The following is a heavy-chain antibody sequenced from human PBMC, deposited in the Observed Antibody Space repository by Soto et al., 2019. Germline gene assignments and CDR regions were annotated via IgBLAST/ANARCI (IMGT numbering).Heavy chain of an antibody. CDR3: SRHVSLVYCTPTSRDLVSWCDA. V-gene: IGHV4-39*01. Sequence: SETLSLTCTVSGGSISNKRYYWGWIRQPPGKGLEWIGSIHYSGSTYDNPSLKSRVTISVDTSKNQLSLKLKSVTAADTAVYYCSRHVSLVYCTPTSRDLVSWCDAWGQGTQVTFSA. CDR2: IHYSGST. CDR1: GGSISNKRYY. J-gene: IGHJ5*02. D-gene: IGHD2-2*01.